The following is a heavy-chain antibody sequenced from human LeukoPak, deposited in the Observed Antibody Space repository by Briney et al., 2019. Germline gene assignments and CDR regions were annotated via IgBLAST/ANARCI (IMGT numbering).Heavy chain of an antibody. CDR2: INRNSGGT. D-gene: IGHD1-26*01. CDR1: GYTFTGYY. J-gene: IGHJ4*02. CDR3: ARGEERDYSGSYLGHDY. V-gene: IGHV1-2*02. Sequence: ASVKVSCKASGYTFTGYYMHWVRHAPGQGLEWMGWINRNSGGTNYAQKFQGRVTMTRDTSISTAYMELSRLRSDDTAVYYCARGEERDYSGSYLGHDYWGQGTLVTVSS.